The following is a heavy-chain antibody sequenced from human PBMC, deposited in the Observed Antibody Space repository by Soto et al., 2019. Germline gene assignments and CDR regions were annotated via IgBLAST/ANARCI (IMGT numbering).Heavy chain of an antibody. J-gene: IGHJ4*02. D-gene: IGHD2-2*01. CDR3: ARGYCSSTSCYLYYFDY. V-gene: IGHV3-21*01. CDR2: ISSSSSYI. CDR1: GFTFSSYS. Sequence: EVQLVESGGGLVKPGGSLRLSCAASGFTFSSYSMNWVRQAPGKGLEWVSSISSSSSYIYYADSVKGRFTISRDNAKNSRYLQMNSLRAEDTAVYYCARGYCSSTSCYLYYFDYWGQGTLVTVSS.